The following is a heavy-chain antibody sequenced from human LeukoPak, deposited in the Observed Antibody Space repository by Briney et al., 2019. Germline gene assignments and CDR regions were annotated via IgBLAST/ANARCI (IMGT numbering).Heavy chain of an antibody. Sequence: GGSLRLSCVGSQFSFSKNWMHWVRQAPGKGLMWVARINSDGSVTDYADSVKGRFVISRDNAKNTLFLQMNSLRAEDTALFYCVREVGAPGSFDIWGQGTLVTVSS. V-gene: IGHV3-74*01. CDR3: VREVGAPGSFDI. CDR2: INSDGSVT. J-gene: IGHJ3*02. CDR1: QFSFSKNW. D-gene: IGHD1-26*01.